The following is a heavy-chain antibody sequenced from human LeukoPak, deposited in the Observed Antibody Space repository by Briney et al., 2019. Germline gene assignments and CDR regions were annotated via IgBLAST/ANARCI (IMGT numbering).Heavy chain of an antibody. D-gene: IGHD6-6*01. CDR2: LYYTGST. V-gene: IGHV4-59*08. J-gene: IGHJ4*02. CDR3: ARHRSYSSSSYFDY. Sequence: PSETLSLTCSVSGGSISNYYWSWIRQPPGTGLEWIGYLYYTGSTNSSPSLKSRVTMSLDTSKNQFSLRLSSVTAADTAVYFCARHRSYSSSSYFDYWGQGSLVTVSS. CDR1: GGSISNYY.